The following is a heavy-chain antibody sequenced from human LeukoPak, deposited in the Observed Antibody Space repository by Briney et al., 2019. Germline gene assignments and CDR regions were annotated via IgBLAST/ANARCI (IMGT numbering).Heavy chain of an antibody. Sequence: GGSLRLSCAASGFTFSSYAMHWVRQAPGKGLEWVAVISYDGSNKYYADSVKGRFTISRDNSKNTLYLQMNSLRAEDTAVYYCARDKASYGLEGHFDYWGQGTLVTVSS. CDR1: GFTFSSYA. J-gene: IGHJ4*02. CDR3: ARDKASYGLEGHFDY. V-gene: IGHV3-30-3*01. D-gene: IGHD5-18*01. CDR2: ISYDGSNK.